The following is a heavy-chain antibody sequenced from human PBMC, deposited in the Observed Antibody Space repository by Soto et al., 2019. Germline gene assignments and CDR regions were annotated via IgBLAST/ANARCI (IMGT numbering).Heavy chain of an antibody. Sequence: GGSLRLSCSASGVTFRNYIMHWVRQAPGKGLEWVAATSYDGSNTYYAEFVKGRFTISRDNSKNTLYLQINSLRTEDTAIYYCANDRYRPSGRLYYDVLDRWGQGTTVTVSS. J-gene: IGHJ6*02. D-gene: IGHD4-4*01. CDR1: GVTFRNYI. CDR2: TSYDGSNT. V-gene: IGHV3-30-3*02. CDR3: ANDRYRPSGRLYYDVLDR.